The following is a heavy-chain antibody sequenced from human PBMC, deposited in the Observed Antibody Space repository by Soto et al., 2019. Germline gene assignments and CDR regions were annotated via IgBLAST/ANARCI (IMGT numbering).Heavy chain of an antibody. CDR2: INPSGGST. J-gene: IGHJ6*02. V-gene: IGHV1-46*01. CDR1: GYTFTSYY. CDR3: ARDLLIVLITANTYYYYGMDV. D-gene: IGHD2-8*01. Sequence: GASVKVSCKASGYTFTSYYMHWVRQAPGQGLEWMGIINPSGGSTSYAQKFQGRVTMTRDTSTSTVYMELSSLRSEDTAVYYCARDLLIVLITANTYYYYGMDVWGQGTTVTVSS.